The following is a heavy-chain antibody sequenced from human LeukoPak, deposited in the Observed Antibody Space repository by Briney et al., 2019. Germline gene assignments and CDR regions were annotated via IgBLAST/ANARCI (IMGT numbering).Heavy chain of an antibody. J-gene: IGHJ6*04. D-gene: IGHD6-13*01. CDR1: GFTFSSYS. CDR2: ISSSSSYI. V-gene: IGHV3-21*01. CDR3: ARDQLERDYYYYYGMDV. Sequence: PGGSLRLSCAASGFTFSSYSMNWVRQAPGKGLEWVSSISSSSSYIYYADSVKGRFTISRDNAKNSLYLQMNSLRAEDTAVYYCARDQLERDYYYYYGMDVWGKGTTVTVSS.